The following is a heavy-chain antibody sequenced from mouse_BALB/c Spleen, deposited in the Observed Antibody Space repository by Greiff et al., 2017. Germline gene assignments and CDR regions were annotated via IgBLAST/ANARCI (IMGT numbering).Heavy chain of an antibody. V-gene: IGHV1-87*01. J-gene: IGHJ1*01. CDR1: GYTFTSYW. D-gene: IGHD1-1*01. CDR2: IYPGDGDT. Sequence: LQQSGAELARPGASVKLSCKASGYTFTSYWMQWVKQRPGQGLEWIGAIYPGDGDTRYTQKFKGKATLTADKSSSTAYMQLSSLASEDSAVYYCARYGGSSHWYFDVWGAGTTVTVSS. CDR3: ARYGGSSHWYFDV.